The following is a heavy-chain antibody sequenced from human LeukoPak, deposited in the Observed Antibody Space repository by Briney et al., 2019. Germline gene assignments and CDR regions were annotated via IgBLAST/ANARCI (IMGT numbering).Heavy chain of an antibody. D-gene: IGHD3-16*02. CDR2: ISYDGSNK. V-gene: IGHV3-30*14. CDR1: GFTFSSYA. CDR3: ARDGLRLGELSQF. J-gene: IGHJ4*02. Sequence: GGSLRLSCAASGFTFSSYAMHWVRQAPGKGLEWVAVISYDGSNKYYADSVKGRFTISRDNSKNTLYLQMNSLRAEDTAVYYCARDGLRLGELSQFGGQGTLVTVSS.